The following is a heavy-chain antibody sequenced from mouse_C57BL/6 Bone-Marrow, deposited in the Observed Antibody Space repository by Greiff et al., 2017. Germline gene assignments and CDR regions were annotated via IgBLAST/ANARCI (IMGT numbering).Heavy chain of an antibody. V-gene: IGHV1-82*01. D-gene: IGHD2-5*01. Sequence: VQLQQSGPELVKPGASGKISCKASGYAFSGPWRTGVKQRPGKGLEGIGRIYPGDGVTNYNGKFKGKATLTADKSSSTAYMQLSSLSSEDSAVYFCARRDYSNYGGFAYWGQGTLVTVSA. CDR2: IYPGDGVT. CDR3: ARRDYSNYGGFAY. CDR1: GYAFSGPW. J-gene: IGHJ3*01.